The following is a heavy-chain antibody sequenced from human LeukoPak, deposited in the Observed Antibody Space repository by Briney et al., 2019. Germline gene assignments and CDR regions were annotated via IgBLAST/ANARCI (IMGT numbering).Heavy chain of an antibody. CDR1: GGSISSYY. J-gene: IGHJ3*02. D-gene: IGHD5-18*01. CDR2: IYYSEST. CDR3: ARRGYSARDAFDI. V-gene: IGHV4-59*01. Sequence: SETLSLTCTVSGGSISSYYWIWLRQPPGKARVWIVYIYYSESTNYNPCLKSRVTISVDTYKNQFSLKLSSVTAADAAVYYCARRGYSARDAFDIWGQGTMVTVSS.